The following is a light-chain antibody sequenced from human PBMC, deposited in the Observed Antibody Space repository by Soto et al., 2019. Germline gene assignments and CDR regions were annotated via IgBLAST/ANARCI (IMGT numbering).Light chain of an antibody. J-gene: IGLJ7*01. Sequence: QSVVTQPPSASGTPGQRVTISCSGSSSNIGSNYVYWYQQFPGTAPKLLIYRNNQRPSGVPDRFSGSKSGTSASLAISGLQSEDEADYYCAAWDDSLNGHVFGGGTQLTVL. V-gene: IGLV1-47*01. CDR2: RNN. CDR1: SSNIGSNY. CDR3: AAWDDSLNGHV.